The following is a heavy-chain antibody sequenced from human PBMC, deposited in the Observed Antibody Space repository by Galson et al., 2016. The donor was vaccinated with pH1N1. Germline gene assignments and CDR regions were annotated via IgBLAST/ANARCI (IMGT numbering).Heavy chain of an antibody. CDR1: GGSFSDYY. V-gene: IGHV4-34*01. CDR3: SRVDFGGKLGD. J-gene: IGHJ4*02. Sequence: ETLSLTCTVYGGSFSDYYWSWIRQPPGKGLEWIGEVNPSGSTIYHPSFNSRVIISADTSRNQFSLKLTAVTAADTAVYFCSRVDFGGKLGDWGQGTRVTVSS. D-gene: IGHD3-10*01. CDR2: VNPSGST.